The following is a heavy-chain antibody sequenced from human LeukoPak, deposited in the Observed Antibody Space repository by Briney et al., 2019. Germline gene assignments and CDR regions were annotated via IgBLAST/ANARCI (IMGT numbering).Heavy chain of an antibody. CDR1: GFIFSSYA. V-gene: IGHV3-23*01. D-gene: IGHD2-15*01. Sequence: GGSLRLSCAASGFIFSSYAMTWVRQAPGKGLEWVSAISGSGGSTYYADSVKGRFTISRDTSRSTLYLQMNSLRAEDTAVYYCAKRSGDSYYLDSWGQGTLVTVSS. CDR2: ISGSGGST. CDR3: AKRSGDSYYLDS. J-gene: IGHJ4*02.